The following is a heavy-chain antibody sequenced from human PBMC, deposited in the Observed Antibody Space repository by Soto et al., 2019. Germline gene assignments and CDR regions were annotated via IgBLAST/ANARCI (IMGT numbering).Heavy chain of an antibody. CDR1: GFTFSSYG. D-gene: IGHD3-10*01. CDR2: IWYDGSNK. Sequence: QVQLVESGGGVVQPGRSLRLSCAASGFTFSSYGMHWVRQAPGKGLEWVAVIWYDGSNKYYADSVKGRFTISRDNSKNTLYLQMNSLRAEDTAVYYCARDRAYYYGSGSYHNVYYYYGMDVWDQGTTVTVSS. CDR3: ARDRAYYYGSGSYHNVYYYYGMDV. V-gene: IGHV3-33*01. J-gene: IGHJ6*02.